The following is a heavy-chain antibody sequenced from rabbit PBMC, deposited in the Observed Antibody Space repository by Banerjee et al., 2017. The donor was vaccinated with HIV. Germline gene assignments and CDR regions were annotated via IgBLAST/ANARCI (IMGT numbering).Heavy chain of an antibody. CDR3: ARDLAGVIGWNFDL. D-gene: IGHD4-1*01. CDR1: GFTLSSYW. CDR2: ISTSNGNT. Sequence: QSLEESGGDLVKPEGSLTLTCTASGFTLSSYWMCWVRQAPGKGLEWIACISTSNGNTVYATWAKGRFTISRTSSTTVALQMTSLTAADTATYFCARDLAGVIGWNFDLWGPGTLVTVS. V-gene: IGHV1S40*01. J-gene: IGHJ4*01.